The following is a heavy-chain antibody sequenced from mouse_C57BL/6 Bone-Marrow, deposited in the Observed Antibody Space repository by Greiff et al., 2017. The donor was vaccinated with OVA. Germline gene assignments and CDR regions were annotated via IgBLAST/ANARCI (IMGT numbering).Heavy chain of an antibody. CDR3: ARWRGYEDYAMDY. CDR2: INPYNGGT. Sequence: VQLQQSGPVLVKPGASVKMSCKASGYTFTDYYMNWVKQSHGKSLEWIGVINPYNGGTSYNQKFKGKATLTVDKSSSTAYMELNSLTSEDSAVYYCARWRGYEDYAMDYWGQGTSVTVSS. V-gene: IGHV1-19*01. J-gene: IGHJ4*01. CDR1: GYTFTDYY. D-gene: IGHD2-2*01.